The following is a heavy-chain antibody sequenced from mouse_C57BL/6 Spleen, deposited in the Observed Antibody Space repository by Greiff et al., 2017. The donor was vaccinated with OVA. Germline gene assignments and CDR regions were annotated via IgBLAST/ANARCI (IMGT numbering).Heavy chain of an antibody. CDR1: GYTFTSYW. V-gene: IGHV1-59*01. J-gene: IGHJ1*03. CDR2: IDPSDSYT. Sequence: VQLQQPGAELVRPGTSVKLSCKASGYTFTSYWMHWVKQRPGQGLEWIGVIDPSDSYTNYNQKFKGKATLTVDTSSSTAYMQLSSLTSEDSAVYYCAREDPNWYFDVWGTGTTVTVSS. CDR3: AREDPNWYFDV.